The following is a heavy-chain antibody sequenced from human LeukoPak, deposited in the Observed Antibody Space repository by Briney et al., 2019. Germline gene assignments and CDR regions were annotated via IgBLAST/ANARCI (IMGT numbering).Heavy chain of an antibody. V-gene: IGHV3-7*01. CDR2: IKQDGSEK. J-gene: IGHJ6*02. CDR1: GFTFSSYW. CDR3: ARELRYLPASMDV. D-gene: IGHD3-9*01. Sequence: GGSLRLSCAASGFTFSSYWMSWVRQAPGKGLEWVANIKQDGSEKYYVDSVKGRFTISRDNAKNSLYLQMNSLRAEDTAVYYCARELRYLPASMDVWGQGTTVTVSS.